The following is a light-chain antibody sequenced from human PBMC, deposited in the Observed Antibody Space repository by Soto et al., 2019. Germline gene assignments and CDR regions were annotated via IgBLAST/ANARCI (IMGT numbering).Light chain of an antibody. CDR1: PSVSSIY. Sequence: ESVFTQSPGTLSLSPGGTATLSCRASPSVSSIYVAWYQQKPGQAHRRPIYGATSRATGIPDRFSGSGSGTDFTLTISSPVPDDCAEDDCQPYCSSPLYTFGQGTKLESK. J-gene: IGKJ2*01. V-gene: IGKV3-20*01. CDR2: GAT. CDR3: QPYCSSPLYT.